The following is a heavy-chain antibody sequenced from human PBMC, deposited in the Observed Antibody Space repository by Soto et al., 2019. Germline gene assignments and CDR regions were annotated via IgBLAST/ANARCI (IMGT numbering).Heavy chain of an antibody. D-gene: IGHD6-19*01. V-gene: IGHV4-4*02. J-gene: IGHJ6*02. CDR3: ARVGEVAGTSYYYGMDV. CDR1: GGSISSSNW. Sequence: QVQLQESGPGLVKPSGTLSLTCAVSGGSISSSNWWSWVRQPPGKGLEWIGEIYHSGSTNNNPSLKSRVTISVDKSKNQFSLKLSSVTAADTAVYYCARVGEVAGTSYYYGMDVWGQGTTVTVSS. CDR2: IYHSGST.